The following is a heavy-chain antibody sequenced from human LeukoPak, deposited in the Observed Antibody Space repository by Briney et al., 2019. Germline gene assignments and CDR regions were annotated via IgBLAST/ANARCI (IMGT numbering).Heavy chain of an antibody. V-gene: IGHV1-2*02. CDR1: GYTFTGYY. D-gene: IGHD3-16*01. CDR2: INPNSGAT. Sequence: SVTVSCKGSGYTFTGYYMHWVRPAPGQGLEWMAWINPNSGATNYARRFQGRVTVTRDTSISTAYMELSSLESDDTAMYYCVRDLMTTQTWDFDYWGQGTLGSVSS. J-gene: IGHJ4*02. CDR3: VRDLMTTQTWDFDY.